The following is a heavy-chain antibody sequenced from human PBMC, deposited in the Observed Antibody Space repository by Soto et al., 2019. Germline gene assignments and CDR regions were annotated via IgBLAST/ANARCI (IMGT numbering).Heavy chain of an antibody. Sequence: RASLKVSCKASGYTFTGYYMHSVRQATGQGHEWMEWINPNSGGTNYAQKFQGRVTMTRDTCISTAYMELRRLRSDDTAVYYCARVVYRYSSSLSAFDIWGQGTMVTVSS. V-gene: IGHV1-2*02. CDR3: ARVVYRYSSSLSAFDI. CDR2: INPNSGGT. D-gene: IGHD6-13*01. J-gene: IGHJ3*02. CDR1: GYTFTGYY.